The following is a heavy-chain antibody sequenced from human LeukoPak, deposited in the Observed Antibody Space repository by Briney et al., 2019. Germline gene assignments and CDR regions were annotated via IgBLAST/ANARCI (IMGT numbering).Heavy chain of an antibody. Sequence: GGSLGLSCAASGFTFSSYGMHWVRQAPGKGLEWVAVISYDGSNKYYADSVKGRFTISRDNSKNTLYLQMNSLRAEDTAVYYCAKTSGTGDAFDIWGQGTMVTVSS. CDR2: ISYDGSNK. V-gene: IGHV3-30*18. J-gene: IGHJ3*02. CDR3: AKTSGTGDAFDI. D-gene: IGHD1-26*01. CDR1: GFTFSSYG.